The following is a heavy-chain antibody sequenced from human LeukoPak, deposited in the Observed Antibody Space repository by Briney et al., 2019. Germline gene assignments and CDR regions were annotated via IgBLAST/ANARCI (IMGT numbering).Heavy chain of an antibody. Sequence: GGSLRLSCAASGFTFSDYSMNWVRQAPGKGLEWVSYISSSSTTIFYADSVKGRFTISRDNAKNSLFLRMNGLRDEDTALYYCARERVIAAAGDGFDSWGQGTLVTVSS. J-gene: IGHJ4*02. D-gene: IGHD2-21*01. CDR1: GFTFSDYS. CDR2: ISSSSTTI. CDR3: ARERVIAAAGDGFDS. V-gene: IGHV3-48*02.